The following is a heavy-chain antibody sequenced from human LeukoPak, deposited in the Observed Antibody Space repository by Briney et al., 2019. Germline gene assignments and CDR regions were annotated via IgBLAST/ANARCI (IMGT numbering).Heavy chain of an antibody. D-gene: IGHD3-10*01. CDR3: ARDHGSGSYPFDY. J-gene: IGHJ4*02. CDR2: INPSGGST. Sequence: AASVKVSCKASGYTFTSYDINWVRQAPGQGLEWMGIINPSGGSTSYAQKFQGRVTMTRDTSTSTVYMELSSLRSEDTAVYYCARDHGSGSYPFDYWGQGTLVTVSS. CDR1: GYTFTSYD. V-gene: IGHV1-46*01.